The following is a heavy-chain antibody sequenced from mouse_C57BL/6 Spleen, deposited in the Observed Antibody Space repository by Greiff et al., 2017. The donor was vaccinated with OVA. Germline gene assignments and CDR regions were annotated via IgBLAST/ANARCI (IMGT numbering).Heavy chain of an antibody. CDR1: GYTFTDYE. V-gene: IGHV1-15*01. Sequence: QVQLKESGAELVRPGASVTLSCKASGYTFTDYEMHWVKQTPVHGLEWIGAIDPETGGTAYNQKFKGKAILTADKSSSTAYMELRSLTSEDSAVYYCTGSLLRFDVWGTGTTVTVSS. D-gene: IGHD1-1*01. CDR3: TGSLLRFDV. J-gene: IGHJ1*03. CDR2: IDPETGGT.